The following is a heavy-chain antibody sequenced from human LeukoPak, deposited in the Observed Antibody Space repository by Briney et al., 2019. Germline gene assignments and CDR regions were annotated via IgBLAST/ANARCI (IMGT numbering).Heavy chain of an antibody. CDR3: AKRDSSGYYYDGPPLFDY. J-gene: IGHJ4*02. V-gene: IGHV3-30*02. CDR1: GFTFSSYA. Sequence: PGGSLRLSCAASGFTFSSYAMHWVRQAPGKGLEWVAFIRYDGSNKYYADSVKGRFTISRDNSKNTLYLQMNSLRAEDTAVYYCAKRDSSGYYYDGPPLFDYWGQGTLVTVSS. CDR2: IRYDGSNK. D-gene: IGHD3-22*01.